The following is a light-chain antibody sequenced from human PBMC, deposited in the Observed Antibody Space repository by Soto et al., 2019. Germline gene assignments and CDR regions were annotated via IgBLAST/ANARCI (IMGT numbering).Light chain of an antibody. Sequence: EIVLTQSPGTLSLSPGERATLSCRASQSVSPYSAWYQHKPGQAPRLLIYGASSRATGIPDRFSGSGSGTDFTLTISRLEPEDFAVYYCQQYGSSPPVTFGPGTKVDIK. V-gene: IGKV3-20*01. J-gene: IGKJ3*01. CDR3: QQYGSSPPVT. CDR2: GAS. CDR1: QSVSPY.